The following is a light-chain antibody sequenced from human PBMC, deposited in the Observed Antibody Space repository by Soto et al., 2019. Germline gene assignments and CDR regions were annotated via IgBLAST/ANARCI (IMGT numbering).Light chain of an antibody. CDR1: SSDVDAYNF. V-gene: IGLV2-14*03. Sequence: QSALTQPASVSGSPGQSIAFSCTGTSSDVDAYNFVSWYQHHPGKAPKLMIFDVSNRPSGVSNRFSGSKSGNTASLTISGLQAEDEADYYCTSYTTSSTYVFGTGTKVTVL. CDR2: DVS. CDR3: TSYTTSSTYV. J-gene: IGLJ1*01.